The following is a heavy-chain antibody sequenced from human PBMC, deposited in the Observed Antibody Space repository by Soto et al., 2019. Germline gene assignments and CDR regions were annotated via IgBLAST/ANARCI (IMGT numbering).Heavy chain of an antibody. CDR3: ARARPKTTVTTLYYFDY. CDR2: IIPIFGTA. CDR1: GGTFSSYA. J-gene: IGHJ4*02. D-gene: IGHD4-17*01. V-gene: IGHV1-69*01. Sequence: QVQLVQSGAEVKKPGSSVKVSCKASGGTFSSYAISWVRQAPGHGLEWMGGIIPIFGTANYAQKFQGRVTITADESTSTAYMELSSLRSEDTAGYYCARARPKTTVTTLYYFDYWGQGTLVTVSS.